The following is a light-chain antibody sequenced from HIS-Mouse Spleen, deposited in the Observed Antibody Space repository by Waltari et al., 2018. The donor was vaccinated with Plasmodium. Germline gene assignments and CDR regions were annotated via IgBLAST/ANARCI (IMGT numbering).Light chain of an antibody. J-gene: IGLJ3*02. CDR2: RDS. Sequence: SHEPTQPLSVSVALGQTARITCRGNNLGGKNVHCDQKKPGQAPVLVIYRDSNRPSGIPERFSGSNSGNTATLTISRAQAGDEADYYCQVWDSSTVFGGGTKLTVL. V-gene: IGLV3-9*01. CDR3: QVWDSSTV. CDR1: NLGGKN.